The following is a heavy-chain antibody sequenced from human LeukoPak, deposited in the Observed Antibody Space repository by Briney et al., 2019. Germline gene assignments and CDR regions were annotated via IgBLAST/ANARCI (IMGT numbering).Heavy chain of an antibody. CDR2: ISYDGSNK. D-gene: IGHD2-15*01. J-gene: IGHJ4*02. CDR1: GFTFSSYA. V-gene: IGHV3-30*14. Sequence: GGSLRLSCAASGFTFSSYAMHWVRQAPGKGLEWVAVISYDGSNKYYADSVKGPFTISRDTSKNTLYLQMNSLRAEDTAVYFCASRHCSGGGCYFAGADPFDYWGQGTLVTVSS. CDR3: ASRHCSGGGCYFAGADPFDY.